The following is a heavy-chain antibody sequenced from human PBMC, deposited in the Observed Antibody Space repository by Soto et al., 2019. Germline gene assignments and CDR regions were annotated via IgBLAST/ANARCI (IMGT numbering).Heavy chain of an antibody. V-gene: IGHV3-48*01. D-gene: IGHD6-6*01. CDR1: GFTFSSYS. CDR3: ARSIAARLNWFDP. Sequence: PGGSLRLSCAASGFTFSSYSMNWVRQAPGKGLEWVSYISSSSSTIYYADSVKGRFTISRDNAKNSLYLQMNSLRAEDTAVYYSARSIAARLNWFDPWGQGTLVTVSS. CDR2: ISSSSSTI. J-gene: IGHJ5*02.